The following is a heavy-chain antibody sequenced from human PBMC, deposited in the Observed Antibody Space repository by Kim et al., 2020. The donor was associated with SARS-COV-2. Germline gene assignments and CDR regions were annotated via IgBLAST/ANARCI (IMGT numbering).Heavy chain of an antibody. V-gene: IGHV4-30-4*01. D-gene: IGHD3-10*01. Sequence: SETLSLTCTVSGGSISSGDYYWSWIRQPPGKGLEWIGYIYYSGSTYYNPSLKSRVTISVDTSKNQFSLKLSSVTAADTAVYYCASFLVRGDSSGVYYFDYWGQGTLVTVSS. CDR1: GGSISSGDYY. CDR3: ASFLVRGDSSGVYYFDY. J-gene: IGHJ4*02. CDR2: IYYSGST.